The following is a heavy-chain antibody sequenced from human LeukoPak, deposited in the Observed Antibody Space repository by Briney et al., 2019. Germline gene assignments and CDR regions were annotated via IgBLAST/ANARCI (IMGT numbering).Heavy chain of an antibody. CDR1: GHTFTSYG. CDR2: ISAYNGNT. D-gene: IGHD3-16*01. CDR3: ARGGSRATHSYYYYMDV. Sequence: GASVKVSCKASGHTFTSYGISWVRQAPGQGLEWMGWISAYNGNTNYAQKLQGRVTMTTDTSTSTAYMELRSLRSDDTAVYYCARGGSRATHSYYYYMDVWGKGTTVTVSS. V-gene: IGHV1-18*01. J-gene: IGHJ6*03.